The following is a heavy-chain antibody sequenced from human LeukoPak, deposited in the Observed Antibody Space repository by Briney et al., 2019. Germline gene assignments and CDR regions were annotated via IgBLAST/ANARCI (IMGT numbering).Heavy chain of an antibody. CDR1: GFTFSSYA. CDR2: ISGSGGST. CDR3: ARYYYDSSGFTTRFDY. J-gene: IGHJ4*02. Sequence: GGSLRLSCAASGFTFSSYAMSWVRQAPGKGLEWVSAISGSGGSTYYADSVKGLFTISRDNSKNTLYLQMNSLRAEDTAVYYCARYYYDSSGFTTRFDYWGQGTLVTVSS. D-gene: IGHD3-22*01. V-gene: IGHV3-23*01.